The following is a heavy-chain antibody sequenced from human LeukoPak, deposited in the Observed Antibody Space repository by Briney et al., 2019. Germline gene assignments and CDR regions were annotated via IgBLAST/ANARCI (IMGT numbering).Heavy chain of an antibody. D-gene: IGHD3-22*01. V-gene: IGHV4-59*08. CDR1: GGSISSYY. CDR3: ARLSDSDSSGYYWVFEY. J-gene: IGHJ4*02. Sequence: SEPLSLPCIVSGGSISSYYWSWIRQPPGKGLECLGYIYYSGSINYNPSLKSRVSISVDASKNQFSLKLSSGTAADAAVYYCARLSDSDSSGYYWVFEYWGQGTLVTVSS. CDR2: IYYSGSI.